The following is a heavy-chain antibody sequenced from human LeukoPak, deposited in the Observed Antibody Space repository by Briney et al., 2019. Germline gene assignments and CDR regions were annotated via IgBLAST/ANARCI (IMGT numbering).Heavy chain of an antibody. CDR2: ISGRGGTT. Sequence: GGSLRLSCAASGFTFNNYAMTWVRQAPRKGLEWVSSISGRGGTTDYADSVKGRFTISRDNAKNSLYLQMNSLRAEDTALYYCAKDISDSSSSGFDYWGQGTLVTVSS. V-gene: IGHV3-23*01. CDR1: GFTFNNYA. D-gene: IGHD6-6*01. CDR3: AKDISDSSSSGFDY. J-gene: IGHJ4*02.